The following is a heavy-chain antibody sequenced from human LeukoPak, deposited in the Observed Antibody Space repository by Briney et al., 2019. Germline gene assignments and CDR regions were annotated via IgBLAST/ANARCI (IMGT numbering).Heavy chain of an antibody. J-gene: IGHJ5*02. CDR1: GGSISSSNW. V-gene: IGHV4-4*02. D-gene: IGHD5-18*01. Sequence: KSSGTLSLTCAVSGGSISSSNWWSWVRPPPGKGLEWIGEIYHSGSTNYNPSLKSRVTISVDKSKNQFSLKLSSVTAADTAVYYCARGRYSYGSDDWFDPWGQGTLVTVSS. CDR2: IYHSGST. CDR3: ARGRYSYGSDDWFDP.